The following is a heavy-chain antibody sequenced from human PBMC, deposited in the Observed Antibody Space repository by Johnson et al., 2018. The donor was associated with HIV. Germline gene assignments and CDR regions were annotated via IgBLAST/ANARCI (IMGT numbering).Heavy chain of an antibody. CDR3: ATEARGVHGTLRFLEWSDGFDI. V-gene: IGHV3-30*04. CDR1: GFSFSSYA. Sequence: VQLVESGGGVVQPGRSLRLSCAASGFSFSSYAMHWVHQAPGKGLEWVALMSFDGSNKYYADSVKGRFTISRDNSKNTLYLQMNSLRTEDTAVYYCATEARGVHGTLRFLEWSDGFDIWGQGKMVTVSS. D-gene: IGHD3-3*01. CDR2: MSFDGSNK. J-gene: IGHJ3*02.